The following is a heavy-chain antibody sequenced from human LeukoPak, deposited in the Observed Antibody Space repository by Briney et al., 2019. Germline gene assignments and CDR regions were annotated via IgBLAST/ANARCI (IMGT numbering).Heavy chain of an antibody. CDR3: ARLPYRDGVAQDY. Sequence: ASVKVSCKASGYTFTSYAMHWVRQAPGQRLEWMGWSNAGNGNTKFSQEFQGRVTITRDTSASTAYMELSSLRSEDMAVYYCARLPYRDGVAQDYWGQGTLVTVSP. D-gene: IGHD3-16*02. CDR1: GYTFTSYA. V-gene: IGHV1-3*02. CDR2: SNAGNGNT. J-gene: IGHJ4*02.